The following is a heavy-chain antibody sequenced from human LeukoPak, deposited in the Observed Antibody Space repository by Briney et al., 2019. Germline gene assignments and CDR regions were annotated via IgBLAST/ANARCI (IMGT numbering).Heavy chain of an antibody. Sequence: SETLSLTCTVSGGSISSGSYYWSWIRQPAGKGLEWIGRIYTSGSTNYNPSLKSRVTISVDTSKNQFSLKLSSVAAADTAVYYCARDTALVVPAAMHFDYYYYYMDVWGKGATVTISS. CDR1: GGSISSGSYY. J-gene: IGHJ6*03. V-gene: IGHV4-61*02. CDR2: IYTSGST. D-gene: IGHD2-2*01. CDR3: ARDTALVVPAAMHFDYYYYYMDV.